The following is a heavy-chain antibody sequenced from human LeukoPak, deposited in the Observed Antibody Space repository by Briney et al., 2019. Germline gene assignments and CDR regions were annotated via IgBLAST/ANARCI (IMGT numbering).Heavy chain of an antibody. CDR2: IWYDGTSK. Sequence: GGSLRLSCAASGFSLSAYGVHWVRQAPGKGLEWVAVIWYDGTSKDYADSVKGRFTFSRDNSKNTLYLQMNSLTDEDTAVYYCARSQSSSLIDYWGQGTLVTVSS. CDR3: ARSQSSSLIDY. V-gene: IGHV3-33*01. J-gene: IGHJ4*02. CDR1: GFSLSAYG. D-gene: IGHD6-13*01.